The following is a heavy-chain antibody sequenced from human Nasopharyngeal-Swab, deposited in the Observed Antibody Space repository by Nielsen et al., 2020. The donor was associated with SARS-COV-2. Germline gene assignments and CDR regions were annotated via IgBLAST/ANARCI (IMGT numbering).Heavy chain of an antibody. CDR1: GLTFSSDG. CDR3: ARDNGYCSGDACYLGGWLDP. V-gene: IGHV3-30*03. Sequence: GGYLRVSCAGSGLTFSSDGMNWVRKASGKGLEWVAVMSNDGNYNFYADSVKGRFTISRDNSKNKLYLQMNSLRAEDTAVYYCARDNGYCSGDACYLGGWLDPWGQGTLVTVSS. CDR2: MSNDGNYN. J-gene: IGHJ5*02. D-gene: IGHD2-15*01.